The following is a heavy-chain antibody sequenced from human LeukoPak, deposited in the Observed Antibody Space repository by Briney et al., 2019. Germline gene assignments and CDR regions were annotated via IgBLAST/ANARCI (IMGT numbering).Heavy chain of an antibody. V-gene: IGHV3-48*03. CDR1: GFTFSSYE. D-gene: IGHD4-17*01. Sequence: GGSLRLSCEASGFTFSSYEMNWVRQVPGKGLEWLSYISRYDTLIQYADSVKGRFTISRDGAKNSLYLQMNSLRAEDTGVYHCVRDASETKMGWVYFDYWGQGTLVTVSS. CDR2: ISRYDTLI. CDR3: VRDASETKMGWVYFDY. J-gene: IGHJ4*02.